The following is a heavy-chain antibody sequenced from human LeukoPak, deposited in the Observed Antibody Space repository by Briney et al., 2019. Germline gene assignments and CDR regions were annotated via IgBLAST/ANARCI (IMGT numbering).Heavy chain of an antibody. Sequence: GESLKISCEGSGYSFTTYWIAWVRQRPGKGLEWMGFIYPGDSDPRYSPSFQGQVTISADKSISTAYLQWSSLKASDSAMYYCVRHGLGSSWFGFDYWGQGTLVTVSS. V-gene: IGHV5-51*01. D-gene: IGHD6-13*01. CDR1: GYSFTTYW. CDR2: IYPGDSDP. J-gene: IGHJ4*02. CDR3: VRHGLGSSWFGFDY.